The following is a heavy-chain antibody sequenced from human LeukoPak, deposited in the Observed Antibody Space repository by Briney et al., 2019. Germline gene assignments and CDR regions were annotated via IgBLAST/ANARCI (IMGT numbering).Heavy chain of an antibody. V-gene: IGHV3-11*06. CDR3: ARVAEAAAFDY. Sequence: GGSLRLSCAASGFTFSDYYMSWIRQAPGKGLEWVSSISGSSSYIYYADSVKGRFTISRDNAKNSLYLQMNSLRAEDTAVYYCARVAEAAAFDYWGQGTLVTVSS. J-gene: IGHJ4*02. CDR1: GFTFSDYY. CDR2: ISGSSSYI. D-gene: IGHD6-13*01.